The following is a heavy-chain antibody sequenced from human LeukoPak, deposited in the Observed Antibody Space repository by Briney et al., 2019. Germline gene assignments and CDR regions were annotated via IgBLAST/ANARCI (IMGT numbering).Heavy chain of an antibody. J-gene: IGHJ4*02. CDR1: GGSFSGYY. D-gene: IGHD1-26*01. V-gene: IGHV4-34*01. CDR3: ASTLGATIPLDY. Sequence: SETLSLTCAVYGGSFSGYYWSWIRQPPGKGLEWIGEINHSGSTNYNPSLKSRVTISVDTSKNQFSLKLSSVTAADTAVYYCASTLGATIPLDYWGQGTLVTVSS. CDR2: INHSGST.